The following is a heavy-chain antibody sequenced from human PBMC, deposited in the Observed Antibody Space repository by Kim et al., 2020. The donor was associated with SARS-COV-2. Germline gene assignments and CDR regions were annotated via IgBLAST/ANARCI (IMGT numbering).Heavy chain of an antibody. D-gene: IGHD3-22*01. Sequence: GGSLRLSCAASGFTFSDYYMSWIRQAPGKGLEWVSYISSSGSTIYYADSVKGRFTITRDNAKNSLYLQMNSLRAEDTAVYYCARDKNYYDSSGYSHWGQGTLVTVSS. CDR1: GFTFSDYY. CDR2: ISSSGSTI. CDR3: ARDKNYYDSSGYSH. J-gene: IGHJ4*02. V-gene: IGHV3-11*04.